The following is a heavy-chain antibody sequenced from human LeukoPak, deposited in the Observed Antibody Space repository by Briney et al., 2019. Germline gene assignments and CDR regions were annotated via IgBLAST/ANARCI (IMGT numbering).Heavy chain of an antibody. D-gene: IGHD2-2*01. CDR3: ARRKVNIVVVPAAPFDY. J-gene: IGHJ4*02. Sequence: PSETLSLTCTVSGGSISSYYWSWIRQPAGKGLEWIGRIYTSGSTNYNPSLKSRVTMSVDTSKNQFSLKLSSVTAADTAVYYCARRKVNIVVVPAAPFDYWGQGTLVTVSS. CDR1: GGSISSYY. CDR2: IYTSGST. V-gene: IGHV4-4*07.